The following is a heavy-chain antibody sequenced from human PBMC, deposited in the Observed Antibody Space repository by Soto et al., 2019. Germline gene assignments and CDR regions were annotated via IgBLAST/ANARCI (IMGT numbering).Heavy chain of an antibody. D-gene: IGHD3-9*01. V-gene: IGHV3-30*18. Sequence: GGSLRLSCAASGFTFSSYGMHWVRQAPGKGLEWVAVISYDGSNKYYADSVKGRFTISRDNSKNTLYLQMNSLRAEDTAVYYCAKEGYFEVYYFDYCGKGTLVTVSS. CDR3: AKEGYFEVYYFDY. J-gene: IGHJ4*02. CDR1: GFTFSSYG. CDR2: ISYDGSNK.